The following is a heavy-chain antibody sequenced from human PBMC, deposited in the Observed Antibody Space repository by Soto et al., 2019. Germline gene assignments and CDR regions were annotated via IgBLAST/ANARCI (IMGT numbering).Heavy chain of an antibody. CDR3: VKEWTPRRAFDS. D-gene: IGHD5-12*01. CDR1: RFMFSRYA. V-gene: IGHV3-23*01. J-gene: IGHJ4*02. Sequence: PGGSLRLSCAASRFMFSRYAMSWVRQAPGKGLEWVSGISGSGGSTWYADSVKGRFTISRDNSKNMVYLQINSLRVEDTAQYFCVKEWTPRRAFDSWGQGTPVPVSS. CDR2: ISGSGGST.